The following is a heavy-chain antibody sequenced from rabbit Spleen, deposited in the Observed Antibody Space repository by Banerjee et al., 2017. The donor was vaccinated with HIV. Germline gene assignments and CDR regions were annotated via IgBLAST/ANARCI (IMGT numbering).Heavy chain of an antibody. V-gene: IGHV1S45*01. CDR2: ISTDSSGST. Sequence: QEQLEESGGDLVKPGASLTLTCTASGFSFSNNYVMCWVRQAPGKGLEWIACISTDSSGSTYYANWAKGRFTISKTSSTTVTLQMTSLTAADTAADFCARDGYSRGWGIILYYFNLWGPGTLVTVS. D-gene: IGHD4-1*01. CDR1: GFSFSNNYV. CDR3: ARDGYSRGWGIILYYFNL. J-gene: IGHJ4*01.